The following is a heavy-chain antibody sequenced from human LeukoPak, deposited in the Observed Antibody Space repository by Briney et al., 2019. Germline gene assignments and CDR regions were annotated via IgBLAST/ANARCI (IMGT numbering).Heavy chain of an antibody. CDR3: ARANRNSGSYYLDY. Sequence: GASVKVSCKASGGTFISYAISWVGQAAGQGREGMGGIIPIFGTANYAQKFQGRVTITADESTSTAYMELSSLRSEDTAVYYCARANRNSGSYYLDYWGQGTLVTVSS. CDR2: IIPIFGTA. J-gene: IGHJ4*02. V-gene: IGHV1-69*13. D-gene: IGHD1-26*01. CDR1: GGTFISYA.